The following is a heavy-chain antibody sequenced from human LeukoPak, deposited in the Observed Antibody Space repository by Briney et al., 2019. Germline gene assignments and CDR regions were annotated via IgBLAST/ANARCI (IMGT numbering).Heavy chain of an antibody. CDR1: GYTLTELS. D-gene: IGHD1-1*01. CDR2: INPNSGGT. V-gene: IGHV1-2*02. CDR3: ARTGVTTGTDEDY. J-gene: IGHJ4*02. Sequence: ASVKVSCKVSGYTLTELSMHWVRQAPGQGLEWMGWINPNSGGTNYAQKFQGRVTMTRDTSISTAYMELSRLRSDDTAVYYCARTGVTTGTDEDYWGQGTLVTVSS.